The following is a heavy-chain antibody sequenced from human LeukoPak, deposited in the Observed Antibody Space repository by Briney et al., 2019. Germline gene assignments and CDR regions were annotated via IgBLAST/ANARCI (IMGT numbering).Heavy chain of an antibody. CDR3: ARGRGDYDFWSGYYTAWFDP. V-gene: IGHV1-69*05. D-gene: IGHD3-3*01. Sequence: SVKVSCKASGGTFSSYAISWVRQAPGQGLEWMGGIIPIFGTANYAQKFQGRVTITTDESTSTAYMELSSLRSEDTAVYYCARGRGDYDFWSGYYTAWFDPWGQGTLVTVSS. CDR2: IIPIFGTA. J-gene: IGHJ5*02. CDR1: GGTFSSYA.